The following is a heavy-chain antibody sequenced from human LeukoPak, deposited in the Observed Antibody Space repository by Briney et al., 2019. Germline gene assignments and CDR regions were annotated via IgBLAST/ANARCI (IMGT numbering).Heavy chain of an antibody. D-gene: IGHD6-19*01. CDR3: VRESSGYTSDWYGVNYFDY. J-gene: IGHJ4*02. Sequence: SQTLSLTCAISGDSVSSNSAVWNWIRQSPLRGLEWLGKTYYRSKWCNDYAVSVKSRITINPDTSKNQFSLQLNSVTPEDTAVYYCVRESSGYTSDWYGVNYFDYWGQGTLVTVSS. CDR2: TYYRSKWCN. CDR1: GDSVSSNSAV. V-gene: IGHV6-1*01.